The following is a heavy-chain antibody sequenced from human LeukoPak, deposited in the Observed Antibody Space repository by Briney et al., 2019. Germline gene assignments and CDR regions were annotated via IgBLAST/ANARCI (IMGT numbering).Heavy chain of an antibody. CDR2: ISASGGST. D-gene: IGHD2-15*01. CDR1: GFTFSSYA. V-gene: IGHV3-23*01. Sequence: GGSLRLSCAAASGFTFSSYAMSWVRQAPGKGLEWVSAISASGGSTHYADSVKDRFTISRDNSKNTLYLQMNSLRAEDTAVYYCAKETVVVVAATPDAFDIWGQGTMVTVSS. CDR3: AKETVVVVAATPDAFDI. J-gene: IGHJ3*02.